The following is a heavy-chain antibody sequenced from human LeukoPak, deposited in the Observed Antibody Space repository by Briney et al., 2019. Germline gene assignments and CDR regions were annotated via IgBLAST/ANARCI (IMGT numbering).Heavy chain of an antibody. J-gene: IGHJ4*02. CDR3: ARIASRYYFDY. D-gene: IGHD6-13*01. Sequence: TSETLSLTCTVSGGSISSYYRSWIRQPPGKGLEWIGYIYYSGSTNHNPSLKSRVTISVDTSKNQFSLKLSSVTAADTAVYYCARIASRYYFDYWGQGTLVTVSS. CDR2: IYYSGST. V-gene: IGHV4-59*01. CDR1: GGSISSYY.